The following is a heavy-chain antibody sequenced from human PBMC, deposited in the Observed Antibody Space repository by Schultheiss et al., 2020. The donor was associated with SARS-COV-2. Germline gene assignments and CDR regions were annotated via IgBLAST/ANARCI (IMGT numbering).Heavy chain of an antibody. CDR2: ISYDGSNK. V-gene: IGHV3-30*14. J-gene: IGHJ6*02. Sequence: GGSLRLSCAASGFTFSSYAMHWVRQAPGKGLEWVAVISYDGSNKYYADSVKGRFTISRDNSKNTLYLQMNSLRAEDTAVYYCARDQGLPHYGMDVWGQGTTVTVSS. CDR3: ARDQGLPHYGMDV. CDR1: GFTFSSYA.